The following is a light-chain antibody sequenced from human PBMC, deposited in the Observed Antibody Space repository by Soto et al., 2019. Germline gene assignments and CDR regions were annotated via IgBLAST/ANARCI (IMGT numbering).Light chain of an antibody. V-gene: IGLV3-21*04. Sequence: SYELTQPPSVSVAPGETARITCGGNNIGSKGVHWYQQKPGQAPVLVIYFDRERPSGIPERFTGSNSGNTATLTISRVEAGDEADYYCQVWDSKGVFGGGTKLAVL. CDR2: FDR. CDR3: QVWDSKGV. J-gene: IGLJ3*02. CDR1: NIGSKG.